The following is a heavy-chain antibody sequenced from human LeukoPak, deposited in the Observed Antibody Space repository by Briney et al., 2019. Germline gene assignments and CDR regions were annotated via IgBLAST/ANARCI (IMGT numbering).Heavy chain of an antibody. CDR3: ARVRGGGFRTADS. J-gene: IGHJ4*02. V-gene: IGHV3-30*03. D-gene: IGHD1-14*01. CDR2: ILEDGSYQ. CDR1: GFTFSNYI. Sequence: GGSLRLSCAASGFTFSNYIIHWVRLAPGKGLDWVAVILEDGSYQFYADSVKGRFSTSRDNSKNILLLQMNSLRGEDTAMYYCARVRGGGFRTADSWGQGTLVTVSS.